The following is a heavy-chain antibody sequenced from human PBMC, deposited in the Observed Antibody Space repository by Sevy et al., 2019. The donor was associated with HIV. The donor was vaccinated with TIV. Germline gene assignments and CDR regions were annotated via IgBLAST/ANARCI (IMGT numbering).Heavy chain of an antibody. V-gene: IGHV3-49*03. D-gene: IGHD4-17*01. CDR1: GFTFGDYA. Sequence: GGSLRLSCTGSGFTFGDYAMSWFRQAPGKGLQWVGFIRSKVYGGTTEYAASVKGRFTISRDDSNNIAHLQMNSLKTDDTAVYFCGRGYGQPTHRGFGYWGQGTLVTVSS. CDR2: IRSKVYGGTT. J-gene: IGHJ4*02. CDR3: GRGYGQPTHRGFGY.